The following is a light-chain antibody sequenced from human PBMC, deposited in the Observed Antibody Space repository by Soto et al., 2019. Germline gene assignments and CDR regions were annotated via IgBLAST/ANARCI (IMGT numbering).Light chain of an antibody. CDR3: QQYYDTPFT. Sequence: DIVMTQSPDSLAVSLGERATINCKSSQSVLYSSNNKNYLAWYQQKPGHPPKLLIYWTSTRESRVPDRFSGSGSGTEFTLTISSLQAEDVAVYYCQQYYDTPFTFGPGTKVDIK. J-gene: IGKJ3*01. CDR2: WTS. V-gene: IGKV4-1*01. CDR1: QSVLYSSNNKNY.